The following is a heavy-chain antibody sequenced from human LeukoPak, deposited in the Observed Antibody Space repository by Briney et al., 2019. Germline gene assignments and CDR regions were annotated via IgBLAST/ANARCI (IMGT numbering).Heavy chain of an antibody. CDR1: GGSISCGGYS. Sequence: SETLPLTCAVSGGSISCGGYSWSWIRQPPGQGLEWIGYIYHSGSTYYNPSLKSRVTISVDRSKNQFSLKLSSVTAADTAVYYCARGGLRRLNWFDPWGQGTLVTVSS. CDR2: IYHSGST. J-gene: IGHJ5*02. V-gene: IGHV4-30-2*01. CDR3: ARGGLRRLNWFDP. D-gene: IGHD4-17*01.